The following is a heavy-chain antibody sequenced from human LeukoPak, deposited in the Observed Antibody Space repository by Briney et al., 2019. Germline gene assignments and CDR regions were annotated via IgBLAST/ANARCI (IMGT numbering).Heavy chain of an antibody. CDR3: ARLPYSSSWYFDY. CDR2: IYDSGST. CDR1: GGSISSYY. Sequence: SETQSLTCTVSGGSISSYYWSWIRQPPGKGLEWIGYIYDSGSTNDNPSLKSRVTISVDTSKNEFSLKLSSVTAADTAVYYCARLPYSSSWYFDYWGQGTLVIVSS. D-gene: IGHD6-13*01. J-gene: IGHJ4*02. V-gene: IGHV4-59*01.